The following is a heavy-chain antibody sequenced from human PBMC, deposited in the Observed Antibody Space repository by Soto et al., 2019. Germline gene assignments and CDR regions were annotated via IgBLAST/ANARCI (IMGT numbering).Heavy chain of an antibody. CDR3: ARVQGDILTGYTPNYGMDV. CDR2: IWYDGSNK. Sequence: LRLSCAASGFTFSSYGMHWVRQAPGKGLEWVAVIWYDGSNKYYADSVKGRFTISRDNSKNTLYLQMNSLRAEDTAVYYCARVQGDILTGYTPNYGMDVWGQGTTVTVSS. CDR1: GFTFSSYG. D-gene: IGHD3-9*01. J-gene: IGHJ6*02. V-gene: IGHV3-33*01.